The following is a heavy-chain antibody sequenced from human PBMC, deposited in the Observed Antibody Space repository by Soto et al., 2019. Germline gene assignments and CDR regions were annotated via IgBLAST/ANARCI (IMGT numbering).Heavy chain of an antibody. V-gene: IGHV1-69*13. CDR2: IIPIFGTA. D-gene: IGHD3-10*01. J-gene: IGHJ5*02. CDR3: ARDGRAYYYGSGSPGAWFDP. Sequence: SVKVSCKASGGTFSSYVISWVRQAPGQGLEWMGGIIPIFGTANYAQKFQGRVTITADESTSTAYMELSSLRSEDTAVYYCARDGRAYYYGSGSPGAWFDPWGQGTLVTVSS. CDR1: GGTFSSYV.